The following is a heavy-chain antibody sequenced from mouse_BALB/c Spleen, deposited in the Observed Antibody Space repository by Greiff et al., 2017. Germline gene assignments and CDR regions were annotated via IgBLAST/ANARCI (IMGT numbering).Heavy chain of an antibody. J-gene: IGHJ4*01. V-gene: IGHV3-8*02. CDR2: ISYSGST. CDR3: ARWFYEGAYYYAMDY. D-gene: IGHD2-3*01. CDR1: GDSITSGY. Sequence: EVMLVESGPSLVKPSQTLSLTCSVTGDSITSGYWNWVRKFPGNKLEYMGYISYSGSTYYNPSLKSRISITRDTSTNQYYLQLNSLTTEDTATYYCARWFYEGAYYYAMDYWGQGTSVTVSA.